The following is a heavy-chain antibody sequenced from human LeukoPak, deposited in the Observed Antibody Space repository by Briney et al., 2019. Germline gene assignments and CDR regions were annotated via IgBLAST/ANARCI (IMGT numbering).Heavy chain of an antibody. V-gene: IGHV4-61*02. J-gene: IGHJ4*02. CDR1: GGSISSGSYY. CDR2: IYTSGST. Sequence: SETLSLTCTVSGGSISSGSYYWSWIRQPAGKGLEWIGRIYTSGSTNYNPSLKSRVTISVDTSKNQFYLKLSSVTAADTAVYYCARGADDFWSGERYYFDYWGQGTLVTVSS. D-gene: IGHD3-3*01. CDR3: ARGADDFWSGERYYFDY.